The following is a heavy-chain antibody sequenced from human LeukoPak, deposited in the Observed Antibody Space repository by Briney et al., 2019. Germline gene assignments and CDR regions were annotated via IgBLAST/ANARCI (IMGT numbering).Heavy chain of an antibody. V-gene: IGHV3-48*03. Sequence: GGSLRLSCVGSEFLFSSYEMSWVRQAPGKGLEWVSYISGPGHIIHYAESVKGRFTISRDNAKNSLYLQMNSLRAEDTAVYYCAELGITMIGGVWGKGTTVTISS. J-gene: IGHJ6*04. CDR1: EFLFSSYE. CDR2: ISGPGHII. D-gene: IGHD3-10*02. CDR3: AELGITMIGGV.